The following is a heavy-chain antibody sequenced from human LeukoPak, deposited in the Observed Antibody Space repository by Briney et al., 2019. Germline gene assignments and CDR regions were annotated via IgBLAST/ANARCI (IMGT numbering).Heavy chain of an antibody. V-gene: IGHV4-38-2*02. CDR1: VLSISSGYY. D-gene: IGHD6-13*01. J-gene: IGHJ5*02. CDR2: IYDSGNT. Sequence: SETLSLTCTVSVLSISSGYYWGWIRQPPGKGLEWIGSIYDSGNTYYNPSLKSRVTISVDTSKNHFSLRLSSVTAADTAVYYCARVGQQLVQRPWRWFDPWGQGTLVTVSS. CDR3: ARVGQQLVQRPWRWFDP.